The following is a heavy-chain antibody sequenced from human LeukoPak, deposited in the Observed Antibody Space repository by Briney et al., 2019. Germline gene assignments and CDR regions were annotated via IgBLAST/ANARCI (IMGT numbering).Heavy chain of an antibody. Sequence: SETLSLTCTVSGGSISSYYWSWIRQPPGQGLEWIGYIYYSGSTNYNPSLKSRVTISVDTSKNQFSLKLSSVTAADTAVYYCARIPGKWFDPWGQGTLVTVSS. V-gene: IGHV4-59*08. D-gene: IGHD1-26*01. J-gene: IGHJ5*02. CDR3: ARIPGKWFDP. CDR2: IYYSGST. CDR1: GGSISSYY.